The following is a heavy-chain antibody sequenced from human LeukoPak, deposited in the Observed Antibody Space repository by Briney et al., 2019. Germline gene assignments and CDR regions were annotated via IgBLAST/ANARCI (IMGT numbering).Heavy chain of an antibody. J-gene: IGHJ3*02. D-gene: IGHD6-19*01. Sequence: PGGSLRLSCAASGFTFSSYSMNWVRQAPGKGLEWVSSISSSSSYIYYADSVKGRFTISRDNAENSLYLQMNGLRAEDTAVYYCARDMRGQWLDLKAFDIWGQGTMVTVSS. CDR3: ARDMRGQWLDLKAFDI. CDR1: GFTFSSYS. CDR2: ISSSSSYI. V-gene: IGHV3-21*01.